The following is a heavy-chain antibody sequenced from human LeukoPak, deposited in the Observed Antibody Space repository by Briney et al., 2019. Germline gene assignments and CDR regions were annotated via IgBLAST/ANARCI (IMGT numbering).Heavy chain of an antibody. CDR1: GFIFSSYW. CDR2: IKQDGSEK. V-gene: IGHV3-7*03. Sequence: GGSLRLFCAASGFIFSSYWMIWVRQAPGKGLEGVANIKQDGSEKYYVDSVKGRFTISRDNAKNSLYLQMNSLRAEDTAVYYCARENDDGDYKIDYWGQGTLVTVSS. CDR3: ARENDDGDYKIDY. J-gene: IGHJ4*02. D-gene: IGHD4-17*01.